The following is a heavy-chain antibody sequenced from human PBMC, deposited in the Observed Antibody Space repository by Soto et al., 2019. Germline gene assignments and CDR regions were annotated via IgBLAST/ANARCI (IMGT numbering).Heavy chain of an antibody. D-gene: IGHD3-10*01. CDR2: ISWNSGSI. V-gene: IGHV3-9*01. CDR1: GFTLEDYA. J-gene: IGHJ3*02. Sequence: QPGGSLRLSCAASGFTLEDYAMHWVRQAPGKGLEWVSGISWNSGSIGYADSVKGRFTISRDNAKNSLYLQMNSLRAEDTALYYCAKGFEGSGSYYHTDAFDIWGQGTMVTVSS. CDR3: AKGFEGSGSYYHTDAFDI.